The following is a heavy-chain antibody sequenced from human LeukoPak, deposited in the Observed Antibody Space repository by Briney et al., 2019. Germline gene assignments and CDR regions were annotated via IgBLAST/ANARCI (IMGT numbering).Heavy chain of an antibody. CDR1: GCSFTSYW. CDR3: AGGPYYDFWSGYYDY. V-gene: IGHV5-51*01. D-gene: IGHD3-3*01. CDR2: IYPGDSDT. Sequence: GESLKISCKGSGCSFTSYWIGWVRQMPGKGLEWMGIIYPGDSDTRYSPSFQGQVTISADKSISTAYLQWSSPKASDTAMYYCAGGPYYDFWSGYYDYWGQGTLVTVSS. J-gene: IGHJ4*02.